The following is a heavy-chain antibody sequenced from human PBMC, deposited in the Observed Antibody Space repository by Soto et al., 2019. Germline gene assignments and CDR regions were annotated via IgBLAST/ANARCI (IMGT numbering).Heavy chain of an antibody. D-gene: IGHD5-18*01. J-gene: IGHJ3*02. CDR2: INDSGST. CDR3: ARGGMEYNFGFLKAYDI. Sequence: QVQLQQWGAGLLKPSETLSLTCAVYGGSFSGYYWSWIRQPPGKGLEWIGEINDSGSTNYNPSLKSRLTISVDTSKNQFSLNLNSVTAADTAVYYCARGGMEYNFGFLKAYDIWGQGTTVTVSS. CDR1: GGSFSGYY. V-gene: IGHV4-34*01.